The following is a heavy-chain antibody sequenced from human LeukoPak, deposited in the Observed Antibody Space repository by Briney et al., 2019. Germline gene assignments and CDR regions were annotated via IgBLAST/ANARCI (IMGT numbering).Heavy chain of an antibody. CDR2: IYYSGST. V-gene: IGHV4-61*01. D-gene: IGHD3-10*01. Sequence: PSETLSLTCTVSGGSISTSNYYWGWIRQPPGKGLEWIGYIYYSGSTNYNPSLKSRVTISVDTSKNQFSLKLSSVTAADTAVYYCAREGGITMVRGVIIPEYFDYWGQGTLVTVSS. CDR1: GGSISTSNYY. J-gene: IGHJ4*02. CDR3: AREGGITMVRGVIIPEYFDY.